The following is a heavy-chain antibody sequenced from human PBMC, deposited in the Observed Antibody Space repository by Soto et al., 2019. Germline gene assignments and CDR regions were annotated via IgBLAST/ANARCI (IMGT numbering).Heavy chain of an antibody. Sequence: SVGSLRLSCAASGFTFSSYGMHWVRQAPGKGLEWVAVIWYDGSNKYYADSVKGRFTISRDNSKNTLYLQMNSLRAEDTAVYYCARDDTYYYDSSGSPDAFDIWGQGTMVTVSS. J-gene: IGHJ3*02. CDR3: ARDDTYYYDSSGSPDAFDI. D-gene: IGHD3-22*01. CDR2: IWYDGSNK. CDR1: GFTFSSYG. V-gene: IGHV3-33*01.